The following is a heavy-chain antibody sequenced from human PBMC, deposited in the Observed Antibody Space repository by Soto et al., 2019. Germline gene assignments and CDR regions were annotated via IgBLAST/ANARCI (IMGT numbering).Heavy chain of an antibody. CDR3: ARESGSIAAPAHFRY. CDR2: INPNSGGT. CDR1: GYTFTGYY. V-gene: IGHV1-2*04. J-gene: IGHJ4*02. D-gene: IGHD6-6*01. Sequence: ASVKVSCKASGYTFTGYYMHWVRQAPGQGLEWMGWINPNSGGTNYAQKFQGWVTMTRDTSISTAYMELSRLRSDDTAVYYCARESGSIAAPAHFRYWGQGTLVTVSS.